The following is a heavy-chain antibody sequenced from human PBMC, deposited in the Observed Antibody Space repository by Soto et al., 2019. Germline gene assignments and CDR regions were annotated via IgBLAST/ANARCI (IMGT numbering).Heavy chain of an antibody. CDR3: ARGISRLLFDY. D-gene: IGHD1-26*01. J-gene: IGHJ4*02. CDR2: INHSGST. CDR1: GGSFSGYY. V-gene: IGHV4-34*01. Sequence: SETLSLTCAVYGGSFSGYYWSWIRQPPGKGLEWIGEINHSGSTNYNPSLKSRVTISVDTSKNQFSLKLSSVTAADTAVYYCARGISRLLFDYWGQGTLVTVSS.